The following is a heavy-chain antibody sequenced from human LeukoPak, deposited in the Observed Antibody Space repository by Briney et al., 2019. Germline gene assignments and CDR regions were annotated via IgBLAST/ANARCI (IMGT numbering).Heavy chain of an antibody. Sequence: GGSLRLSCTASGFTFSDYYMTWIRQAPGKGLEWVSYISSSGSSINYADSVKGRFTISRDNAKNSLNLQMNSLRAEDTAAYYCVGTFTVFGVVSTIEWGQGTLVTVSS. J-gene: IGHJ4*02. CDR2: ISSSGSSI. CDR1: GFTFSDYY. V-gene: IGHV3-11*01. D-gene: IGHD3-3*01. CDR3: VGTFTVFGVVSTIE.